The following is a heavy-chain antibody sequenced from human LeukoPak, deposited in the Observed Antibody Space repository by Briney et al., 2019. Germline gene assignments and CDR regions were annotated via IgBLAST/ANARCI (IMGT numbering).Heavy chain of an antibody. CDR3: ARKYYYDSSGYYFVYFDY. CDR2: IYYSGST. Sequence: SETLSLTCTVSGGSISSYYWSWIRQPPGKGLEWIRYIYYSGSTNYNPSLKSRVTISVDTSKNQFSLKLSSVTAADTAVYYCARKYYYDSSGYYFVYFDYWGQGTLVTVSS. J-gene: IGHJ4*02. D-gene: IGHD3-22*01. V-gene: IGHV4-59*12. CDR1: GGSISSYY.